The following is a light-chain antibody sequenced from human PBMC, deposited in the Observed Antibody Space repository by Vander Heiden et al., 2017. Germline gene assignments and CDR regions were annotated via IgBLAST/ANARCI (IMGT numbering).Light chain of an antibody. V-gene: IGLV2-11*01. Sequence: QSALTQPRSVSGSPGQSVTISCTGTSSDVGGYNYVSWYQQHPGKAPKLRMYDVSKRPSGVPDRVSGSKSGNTASLTISGLQAEDEAYYYCCSYAGSYTVVFGGGTKLTVL. CDR2: DVS. CDR3: CSYAGSYTVV. CDR1: SSDVGGYNY. J-gene: IGLJ2*01.